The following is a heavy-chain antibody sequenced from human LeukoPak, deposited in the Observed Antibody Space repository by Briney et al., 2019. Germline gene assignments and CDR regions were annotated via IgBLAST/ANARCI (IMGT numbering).Heavy chain of an antibody. J-gene: IGHJ4*02. CDR3: ARGIVGAPFDY. Sequence: SVKVSCKASGGTFSSYAISWVRQAPGQGLEWMGRIIPILGIANYVQKFQGRVTITADKSTSTAYMELSSLRSEDTAVYYCARGIVGAPFDYWGQGTLVTVSS. V-gene: IGHV1-69*04. CDR2: IIPILGIA. D-gene: IGHD1-26*01. CDR1: GGTFSSYA.